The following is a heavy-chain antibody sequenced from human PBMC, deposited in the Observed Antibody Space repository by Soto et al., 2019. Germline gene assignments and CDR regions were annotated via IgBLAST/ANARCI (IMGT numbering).Heavy chain of an antibody. V-gene: IGHV4-31*03. D-gene: IGHD1-1*01. Sequence: QVQLQESGPGLVKPSQTLSLTCTVSGGSISSGGYYWSWIRQHPGKVLEWIGYIYYSGSTYYNPSLKSRVTISVDTSKNQFSLKLSSVTAADTAVYYCARDWRVAGKNWFDPWGQGTLVTVSA. CDR2: IYYSGST. CDR1: GGSISSGGYY. CDR3: ARDWRVAGKNWFDP. J-gene: IGHJ5*02.